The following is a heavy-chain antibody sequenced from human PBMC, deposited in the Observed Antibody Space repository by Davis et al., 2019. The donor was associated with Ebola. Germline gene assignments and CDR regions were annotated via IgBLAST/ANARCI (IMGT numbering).Heavy chain of an antibody. CDR2: ISGSTSHT. Sequence: PGGSLRLSCAASGFTFKNFAMSWVRQAPGKGLEWVSGISGSTSHTYYADSVQGRFTISRDNSRNTLYLQMNSLRVDDTAVYYCASGRLGGWGAFNIWGQGTMVTVSS. V-gene: IGHV3-23*01. J-gene: IGHJ3*02. CDR1: GFTFKNFA. D-gene: IGHD3-16*01. CDR3: ASGRLGGWGAFNI.